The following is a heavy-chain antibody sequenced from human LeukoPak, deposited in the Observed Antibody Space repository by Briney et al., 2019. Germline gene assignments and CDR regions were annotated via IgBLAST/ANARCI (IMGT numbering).Heavy chain of an antibody. Sequence: GGSLRLSCAASGFTFSSSAMTWVRQAPGKGLEWVSAISDNGYDTFYADSVKGRFTISRDNAKKSLFLQMNSLRAEDTAVYYCARDRGVALQLWTDLDYWGQGTLVTVSS. V-gene: IGHV3-23*01. CDR2: ISDNGYDT. CDR1: GFTFSSSA. CDR3: ARDRGVALQLWTDLDY. J-gene: IGHJ4*02. D-gene: IGHD5-18*01.